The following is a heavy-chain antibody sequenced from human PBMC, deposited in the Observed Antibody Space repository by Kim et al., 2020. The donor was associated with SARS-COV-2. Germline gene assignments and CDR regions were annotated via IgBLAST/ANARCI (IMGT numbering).Heavy chain of an antibody. D-gene: IGHD2-2*01. CDR3: ARDHCSSTSCSCADY. Sequence: GGSLRLSCAASGFTFSSYGMHWVRQAPGKGLEWVAVIWYDGSNKYYADSVKGRFTISRDNSKNTLYLQMNSLRAEDTAVYYCARDHCSSTSCSCADYWGQGTLVTVSS. V-gene: IGHV3-33*01. CDR1: GFTFSSYG. CDR2: IWYDGSNK. J-gene: IGHJ4*02.